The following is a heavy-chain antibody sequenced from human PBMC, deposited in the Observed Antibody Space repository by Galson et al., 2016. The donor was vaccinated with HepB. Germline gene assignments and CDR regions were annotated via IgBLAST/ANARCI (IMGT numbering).Heavy chain of an antibody. J-gene: IGHJ1*01. CDR1: GASISGSSYY. CDR3: ARPGIFGRPYLLH. Sequence: SQTLSLTCTVSGASISGSSYYWTWVRQPPGKGLEWIGSIYYTGARYYNPSLKSRATISVDTSKNQFSLEVTSVAATDTAVYYCARPGIFGRPYLLHWGRGTLVSISS. D-gene: IGHD2-15*01. V-gene: IGHV4-39*01. CDR2: IYYTGAR.